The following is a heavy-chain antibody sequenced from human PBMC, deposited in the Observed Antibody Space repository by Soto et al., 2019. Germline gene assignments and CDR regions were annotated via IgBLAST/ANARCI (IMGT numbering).Heavy chain of an antibody. CDR3: VRVGYSSGWLPDY. D-gene: IGHD6-19*01. J-gene: IGHJ4*02. Sequence: EVLLVESGGGLVKPGGSLRLSCAASGFTFSSYSMMWVRQAPGKGLEWVSLLSSSSSYIYFADSLKGRFTISRDNAKNSLYLQMNSLRAEDTAVYYCVRVGYSSGWLPDYWGQGTLVTVSS. CDR1: GFTFSSYS. V-gene: IGHV3-21*01. CDR2: LSSSSSYI.